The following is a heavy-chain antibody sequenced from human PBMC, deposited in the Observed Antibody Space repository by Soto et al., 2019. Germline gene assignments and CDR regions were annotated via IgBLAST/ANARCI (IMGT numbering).Heavy chain of an antibody. Sequence: ASVKVSCKASGYTFTSYDINWVRQATGQGLEWMGWMNPNSGNTGYAQKLQGRVTMTRNTSISTAYMELSSLRSEDTAVYYCARGLGAVAGRYYYYGMDVWGQGTTVTVSS. D-gene: IGHD6-19*01. CDR2: MNPNSGNT. J-gene: IGHJ6*02. CDR1: GYTFTSYD. CDR3: ARGLGAVAGRYYYYGMDV. V-gene: IGHV1-8*01.